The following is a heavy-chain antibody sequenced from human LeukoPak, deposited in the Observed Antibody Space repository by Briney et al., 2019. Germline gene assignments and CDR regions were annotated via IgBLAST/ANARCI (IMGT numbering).Heavy chain of an antibody. CDR3: ARGTWIQLWFEENWFDP. Sequence: ASVKVSCKASGYTFTSYDINWVRQATGQGLEWMGWMNPNSGNTGYAQKFQGRVTITRNTSISTAYMELSSLRSEDTAVYYCARGTWIQLWFEENWFDPWGKGTLVTVSS. CDR1: GYTFTSYD. D-gene: IGHD5-18*01. J-gene: IGHJ5*02. CDR2: MNPNSGNT. V-gene: IGHV1-8*03.